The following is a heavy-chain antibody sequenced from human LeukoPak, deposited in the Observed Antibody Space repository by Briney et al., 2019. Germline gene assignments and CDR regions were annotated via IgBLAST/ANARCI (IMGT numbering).Heavy chain of an antibody. CDR2: IYYRGST. D-gene: IGHD1-26*01. CDR1: GYSISSGYY. Sequence: PSETLSLTCTVSGYSISSGYYWGWIRQPPGRELEWIASIYYRGSTHYNPSLASLKSRVTISGDTSKNQFSLTLSSVTAADTAVYYCARDLGGSYSSETWFDPWGQGTLVTVSS. V-gene: IGHV4-38-2*02. CDR3: ARDLGGSYSSETWFDP. J-gene: IGHJ5*02.